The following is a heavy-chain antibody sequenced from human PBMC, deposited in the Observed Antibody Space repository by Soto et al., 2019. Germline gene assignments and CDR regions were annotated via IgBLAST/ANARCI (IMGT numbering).Heavy chain of an antibody. J-gene: IGHJ3*02. Sequence: QVQLQESGPGLVKPSQTLSLTCTVSGGSISSGGYYWSWIRQHPGKGLEWIGYIYYSGSTYYNPSLKSRVTISVDTSKNQFSLKLSSVTAADMAVYYCARRCSSTSCYGDYAFDIWGQGTMVTVSS. CDR1: GGSISSGGYY. CDR3: ARRCSSTSCYGDYAFDI. D-gene: IGHD2-2*01. V-gene: IGHV4-31*03. CDR2: IYYSGST.